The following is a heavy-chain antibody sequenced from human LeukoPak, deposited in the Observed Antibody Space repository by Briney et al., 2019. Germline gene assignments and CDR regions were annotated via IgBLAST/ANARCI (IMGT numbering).Heavy chain of an antibody. Sequence: GGSLRLSCAASRFTFSSYAMTWVRQAPGKGLEWVSAISGSGGSTYYADSVKGRFTISRDNSKSPLYLQMSSLRAEDTAVYYCAKTMGAIDHDYWGQGTLVTVSS. CDR3: AKTMGAIDHDY. D-gene: IGHD1-26*01. CDR1: RFTFSSYA. J-gene: IGHJ4*02. CDR2: ISGSGGST. V-gene: IGHV3-23*01.